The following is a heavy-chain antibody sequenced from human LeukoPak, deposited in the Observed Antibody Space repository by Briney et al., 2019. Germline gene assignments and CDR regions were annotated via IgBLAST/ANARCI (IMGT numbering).Heavy chain of an antibody. Sequence: ASVKVSCRASGYTFTGYYMHWVRQAPGQGLEWMGWINPNSGGTNYAQKFQGRVTMTRDTSISTAYMELSRLRSDDTAVYYCARDGVGYYDSSGYYYFQHWGQGTLVTVSS. J-gene: IGHJ1*01. V-gene: IGHV1-2*02. CDR1: GYTFTGYY. CDR3: ARDGVGYYDSSGYYYFQH. CDR2: INPNSGGT. D-gene: IGHD3-22*01.